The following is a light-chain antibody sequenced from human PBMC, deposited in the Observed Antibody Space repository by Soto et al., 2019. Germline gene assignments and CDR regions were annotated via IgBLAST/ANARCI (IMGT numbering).Light chain of an antibody. Sequence: EIVLTQSPGTLSLSPGERATLSCRASQSVSSNVVWYQQKPGQAPRLLIYGASARATGIPARFSGSGSGTEFTLTISRLEPEDFAVYYCQQYGSSGTFGQGTKVDIK. CDR2: GAS. V-gene: IGKV3-20*01. J-gene: IGKJ1*01. CDR3: QQYGSSGT. CDR1: QSVSSN.